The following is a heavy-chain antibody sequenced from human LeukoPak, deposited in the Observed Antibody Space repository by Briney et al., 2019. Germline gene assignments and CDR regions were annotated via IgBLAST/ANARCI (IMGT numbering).Heavy chain of an antibody. CDR2: ISYDGSNK. CDR3: AKEPLYYY. D-gene: IGHD3-10*01. Sequence: GGSLRLSCAASGFTFSSYAMHWVRQAPGKGLEWVAVISYDGSNKYYADSVKGRFTISRDNSKNTLYLQMNNLRAEDTAIYYCAKEPLYYYWGQGTLVTVSS. CDR1: GFTFSSYA. J-gene: IGHJ4*02. V-gene: IGHV3-30*04.